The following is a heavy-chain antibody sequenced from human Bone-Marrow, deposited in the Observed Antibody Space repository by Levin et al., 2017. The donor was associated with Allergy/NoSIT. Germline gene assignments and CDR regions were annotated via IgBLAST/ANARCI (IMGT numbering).Heavy chain of an antibody. D-gene: IGHD6-19*01. J-gene: IGHJ5*02. V-gene: IGHV4-30-4*01. CDR1: GDSIISAVYY. CDR2: IFYSGNT. Sequence: LRLSCTVSGDSIISAVYYWTWLRQTPGNGLEWLGYIFYSGNTHYNPSLKSRLNLSVDTSKNQFSLKLSSVTAADTAVYYCARGRDSSGWGYNWFDPWGPGTLVTVSS. CDR3: ARGRDSSGWGYNWFDP.